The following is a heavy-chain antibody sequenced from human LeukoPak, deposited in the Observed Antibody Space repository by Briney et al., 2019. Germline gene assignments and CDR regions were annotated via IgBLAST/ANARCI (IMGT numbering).Heavy chain of an antibody. J-gene: IGHJ4*02. CDR1: GGSISGYY. Sequence: PSETLSLTCSVSGGSISGYYWSWIRQPPGKGLEWIGYIYYTGSTNYNPSLKSRVTISVDTSMHQFSLKLSSVTAADTALYYCARHPKGRQVVRDYFDYWGQGTLVTVSS. D-gene: IGHD6-13*01. CDR2: IYYTGST. V-gene: IGHV4-59*08. CDR3: ARHPKGRQVVRDYFDY.